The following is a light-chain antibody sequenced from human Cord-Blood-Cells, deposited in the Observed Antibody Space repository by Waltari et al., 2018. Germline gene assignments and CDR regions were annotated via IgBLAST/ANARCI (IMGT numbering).Light chain of an antibody. CDR2: RNN. CDR3: AAWDDSLSGHWV. J-gene: IGLJ3*02. Sequence: QSVLTQPPSASGTPGQRVTISCSGSSSNIGSNYVYWYQQLPGTAPKLLIYRNNQRPSGVPDRFSGSKSGTSASLAISGLRSEEEADYYCAAWDDSLSGHWVFGGGTKLTVL. CDR1: SSNIGSNY. V-gene: IGLV1-47*01.